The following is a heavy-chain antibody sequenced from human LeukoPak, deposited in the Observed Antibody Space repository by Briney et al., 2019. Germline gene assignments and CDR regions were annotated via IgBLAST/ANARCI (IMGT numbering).Heavy chain of an antibody. V-gene: IGHV3-30*02. D-gene: IGHD1-26*01. Sequence: PGGSLRLSCAASGFTFSSYSMNWVRQAPGKGLEWVTFIRYDGSNKYYADSVKGRFTISRDNSKNTLYLQMNSLRAEDTAVYYCARRRYSGSSQHFDYWGLGTLVTVSS. CDR2: IRYDGSNK. CDR3: ARRRYSGSSQHFDY. J-gene: IGHJ4*02. CDR1: GFTFSSYS.